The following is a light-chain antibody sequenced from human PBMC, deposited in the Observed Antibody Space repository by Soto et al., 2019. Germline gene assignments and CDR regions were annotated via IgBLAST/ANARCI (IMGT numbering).Light chain of an antibody. V-gene: IGLV2-8*01. CDR3: TSHAGSNNYV. CDR1: SSDVGGYNY. CDR2: EVS. Sequence: QSVLTQPPSASGSPGQSVTISCTGTSSDVGGYNYVSWYQQHPGKAPKLIISEVSTRPSGVPDRFSGSKSGNTASLTVSGLQAEDEADYSCTSHAGSNNYVFGTGTKVTVL. J-gene: IGLJ1*01.